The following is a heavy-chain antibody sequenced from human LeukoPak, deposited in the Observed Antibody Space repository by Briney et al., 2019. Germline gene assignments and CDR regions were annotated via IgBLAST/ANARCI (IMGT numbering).Heavy chain of an antibody. CDR3: ARGVVITGLDY. Sequence: SETLSLTCTVSGGFISSYYWNWIRQTPGKGREWIESIYSSGNTNYNPSLKSRVTISVDTSKNQFSLMLTSVTAADTAVYYCARGVVITGLDYWGQGTLVTVSS. CDR2: IYSSGNT. D-gene: IGHD3-3*01. J-gene: IGHJ4*02. CDR1: GGFISSYY. V-gene: IGHV4-59*13.